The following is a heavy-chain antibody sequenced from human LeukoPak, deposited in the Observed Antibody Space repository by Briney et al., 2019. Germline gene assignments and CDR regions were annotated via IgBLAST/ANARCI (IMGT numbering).Heavy chain of an antibody. CDR3: ARTRFTSIMGEGDY. D-gene: IGHD1-26*01. V-gene: IGHV1-18*01. CDR1: GYSFTSYG. Sequence: ASVKASCKTSGYSFTSYGINWVRQAPGQGLEWMGWVSPYNGRTNYAQKLLDRVTMTTDTSTTTAYMELRGLRSDDTAVYYCARTRFTSIMGEGDYWGQGTLVTVSS. CDR2: VSPYNGRT. J-gene: IGHJ4*02.